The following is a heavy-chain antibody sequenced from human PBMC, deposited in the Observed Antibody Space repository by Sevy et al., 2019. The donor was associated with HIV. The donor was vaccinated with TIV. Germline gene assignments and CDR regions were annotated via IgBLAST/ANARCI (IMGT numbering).Heavy chain of an antibody. D-gene: IGHD6-19*01. CDR2: ITWDGGRT. V-gene: IGHV3-20*04. CDR1: GFKFDDYA. CDR3: ARDYNSGWRKFNLFDP. Sequence: GGSLRLSCTASGFKFDDYAMHWVRQPPGKGLEWVSGITWDGGRTGYADSVKGRFTISRDNAKNSLYLQMNNLRAEDTAVYYCARDYNSGWRKFNLFDPWGQGTLVTVSS. J-gene: IGHJ5*02.